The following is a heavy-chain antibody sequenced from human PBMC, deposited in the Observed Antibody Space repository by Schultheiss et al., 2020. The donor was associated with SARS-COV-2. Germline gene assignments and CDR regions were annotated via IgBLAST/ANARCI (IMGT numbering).Heavy chain of an antibody. J-gene: IGHJ1*01. Sequence: ASVKVSCKASGGTFSSYAISWVRQAPGQGLEWMGGINPNSGGTNYAQKFQGWVTMTRDTSISTAYMELSRLRSEDMVVYSCVRGPRQQLMSDFRHWGQGTLVTVSS. D-gene: IGHD6-13*01. CDR1: GGTFSSYA. CDR2: INPNSGGT. CDR3: VRGPRQQLMSDFRH. V-gene: IGHV1-2*04.